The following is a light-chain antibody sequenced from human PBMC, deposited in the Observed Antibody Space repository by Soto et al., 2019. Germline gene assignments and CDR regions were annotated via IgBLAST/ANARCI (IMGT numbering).Light chain of an antibody. V-gene: IGKV3-20*01. CDR2: GAS. J-gene: IGKJ5*01. CDR1: ESVTSS. Sequence: EIVRTQSPAPVSLSPVDIATLSCSASESVTSSLAWYQQKPGQPPRLLIYGASTRATSFPARFSGSGSGTDFTLTISRLEPEDFAVYYCQKYGSSPPITFGQGTRLEIK. CDR3: QKYGSSPPIT.